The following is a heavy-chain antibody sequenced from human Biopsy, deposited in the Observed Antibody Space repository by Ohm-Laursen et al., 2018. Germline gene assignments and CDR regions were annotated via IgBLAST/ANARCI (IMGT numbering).Heavy chain of an antibody. CDR1: GFIFSIYT. V-gene: IGHV3-21*01. Sequence: SLSLSCAASGFIFSIYTMNWVRKAPGAGLGLVSSIRIRSSDIYYADSVKGRFIISRDNTKNSLYLQMNGLRVEDTAVYYCAADFGYCGNNVCSSDFYYGMDVWGQGTTVTVSS. CDR2: IRIRSSDI. J-gene: IGHJ6*02. D-gene: IGHD5/OR15-5a*01. CDR3: AADFGYCGNNVCSSDFYYGMDV.